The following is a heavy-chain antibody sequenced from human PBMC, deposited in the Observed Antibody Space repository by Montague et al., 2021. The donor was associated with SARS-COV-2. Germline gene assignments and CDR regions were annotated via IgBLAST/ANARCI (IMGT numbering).Heavy chain of an antibody. D-gene: IGHD3-3*01. CDR2: IYHSGST. CDR1: GHSIWSSDW. J-gene: IGHJ4*02. Sequence: SETLSLTCSVSGHSIWSSDWWTWVRQPPGKGLEWIGEIYHSGSTTYNPSLKSRVTISVDKSKNQFSLTLTSLTAADTAVYYCARAQMTISGMLIPPYYFDVWGQGTLVTVSS. V-gene: IGHV4-4*02. CDR3: ARAQMTISGMLIPPYYFDV.